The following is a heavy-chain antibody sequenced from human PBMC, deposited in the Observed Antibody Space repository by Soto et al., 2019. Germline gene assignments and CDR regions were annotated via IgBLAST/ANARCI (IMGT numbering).Heavy chain of an antibody. Sequence: PGESLKISCKGSGYSFTSYWISWVRQMPGKGLEWMGRIDPSDSYTNYSPSFQGHVTISADKSISTAYLQWSSLKASDTAMYYCAREDYDYVWGSYRYYSSNDYWGQGTLVTVSS. CDR2: IDPSDSYT. J-gene: IGHJ4*02. CDR3: AREDYDYVWGSYRYYSSNDY. CDR1: GYSFTSYW. D-gene: IGHD3-16*02. V-gene: IGHV5-10-1*01.